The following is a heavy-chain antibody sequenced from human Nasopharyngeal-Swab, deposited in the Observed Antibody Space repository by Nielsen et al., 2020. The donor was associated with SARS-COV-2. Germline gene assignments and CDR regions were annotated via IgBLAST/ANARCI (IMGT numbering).Heavy chain of an antibody. CDR3: ATTLRGNSDGRY. CDR2: INSDGSTT. Sequence: VRQAPGKGLVWVSRINSDGSTTNYADSAKGRFTISRDNAKNTLYLQMNSLRPEDTAVYYCATTLRGNSDGRYWGQGTLVTVSS. V-gene: IGHV3-74*01. D-gene: IGHD5-18*01. J-gene: IGHJ4*02.